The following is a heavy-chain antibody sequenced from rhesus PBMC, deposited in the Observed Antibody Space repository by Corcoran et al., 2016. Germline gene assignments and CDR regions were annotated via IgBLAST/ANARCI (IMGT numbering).Heavy chain of an antibody. D-gene: IGHD1-44*02. CDR3: ASSLGAY. V-gene: IGHV4S14*01. CDR1: GGSISVYHY. CDR2: IYGSGGNN. J-gene: IGHJ4*01. Sequence: QVQLQESGPGLVKPSETLSLTCAVSGGSISVYHYWSWIRQPPGKGLEWIGRIYGSGGNNYLNPSLKRRVTLSVDTDKKQFSLKLGSVTAADTAVYYCASSLGAYWGQGVLVTVSS.